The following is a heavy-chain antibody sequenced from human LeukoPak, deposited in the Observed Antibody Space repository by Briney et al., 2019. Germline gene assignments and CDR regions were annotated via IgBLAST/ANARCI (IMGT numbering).Heavy chain of an antibody. CDR2: IYYSGST. CDR1: GGSISNNNYY. CDR3: ARRNAIAAAGSWDY. V-gene: IGHV4-39*01. D-gene: IGHD6-13*01. Sequence: SETLSLTCTVSGGSISNNNYYWGWVRQPPGKGLEWIGSIYYSGSTYYNPSLKNRVTISVDTSKNQSSLKLSSVTAADTAVYYCARRNAIAAAGSWDYWGQGTLVTVSS. J-gene: IGHJ4*02.